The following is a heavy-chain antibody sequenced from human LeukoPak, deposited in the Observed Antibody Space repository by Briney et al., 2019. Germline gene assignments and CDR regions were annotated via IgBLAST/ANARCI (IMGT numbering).Heavy chain of an antibody. D-gene: IGHD2-8*01. CDR3: AKDMLPVSVDPAPFDY. Sequence: PGRSLRLSCVASGFTFKSFGMHWVRQVPGEGLEGVAFISFDGKTENYADSVKGRFTVSRDNSKDTLYLQMNGLKVEDTAVYYCAKDMLPVSVDPAPFDYWGQGALVTVSS. J-gene: IGHJ4*02. CDR1: GFTFKSFG. V-gene: IGHV3-33*06. CDR2: ISFDGKTE.